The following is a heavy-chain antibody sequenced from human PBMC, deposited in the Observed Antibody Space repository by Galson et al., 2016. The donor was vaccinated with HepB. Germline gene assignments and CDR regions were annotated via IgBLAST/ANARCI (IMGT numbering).Heavy chain of an antibody. V-gene: IGHV3-73*01. CDR1: GFTFSGSA. D-gene: IGHD3-3*01. CDR2: IRSEATNYAT. J-gene: IGHJ6*02. Sequence: SLRLSCAASGFTFSGSAIHWVRQASGKGLEWIGRIRSEATNYATAYAASVKGRFTISRDDSKNTAFLQMNSLKTEDTAVYYCSRMQFSVEWLTLNYYYGMEGGGQGTTVTVSS. CDR3: SRMQFSVEWLTLNYYYGMEG.